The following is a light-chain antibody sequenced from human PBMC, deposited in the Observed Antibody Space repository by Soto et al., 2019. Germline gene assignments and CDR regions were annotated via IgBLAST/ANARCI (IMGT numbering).Light chain of an antibody. Sequence: DIQMTQSPPTLSASVGDRVTITCRASQSISRGLAWHQQKAGEAPKLLIYDASTLVSGVPSRFSGSGSGTEFSLTISSRQPDDFATYYCQQYNPGTFGQGTKVEIK. CDR1: QSISRG. J-gene: IGKJ1*01. CDR3: QQYNPGT. CDR2: DAS. V-gene: IGKV1-5*01.